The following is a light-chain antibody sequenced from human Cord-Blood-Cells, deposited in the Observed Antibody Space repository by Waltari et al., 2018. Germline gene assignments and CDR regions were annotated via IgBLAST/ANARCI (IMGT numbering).Light chain of an antibody. V-gene: IGKV3-11*01. CDR1: QSVSSY. Sequence: EIVLTQSPVTLSLSPGERATLSCRASQSVSSYLAWYQQKPGQAPRLLIYDASNRATGIPARFSGSGSGTDFTLTISSLEPEDFAVYYCQQRSNWPRTFGQGTKVETK. J-gene: IGKJ1*01. CDR2: DAS. CDR3: QQRSNWPRT.